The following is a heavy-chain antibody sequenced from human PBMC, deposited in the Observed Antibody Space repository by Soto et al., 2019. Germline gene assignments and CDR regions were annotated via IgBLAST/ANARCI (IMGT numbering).Heavy chain of an antibody. Sequence: QVQLVESGGGLVKPGGSLRLSCAASGFTFSDYYMSWIRQAPGKGLEWVSYISGSGLTMYYADSVKGRFTISRDNANYSLYLQMNSLRAEDTAVYYCARPISPAIQPNYYYYIDVWGKGTTVTVSS. J-gene: IGHJ6*03. CDR2: ISGSGLTM. CDR1: GFTFSDYY. V-gene: IGHV3-11*01. CDR3: ARPISPAIQPNYYYYIDV. D-gene: IGHD2-2*02.